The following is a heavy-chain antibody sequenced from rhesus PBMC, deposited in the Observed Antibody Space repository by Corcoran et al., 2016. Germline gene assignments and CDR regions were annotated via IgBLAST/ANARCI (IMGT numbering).Heavy chain of an antibody. CDR3: AAAIAAAGTGIDY. Sequence: EVQLVESGGGLVQPGGSLRLSCAASGFTFSSYWMYWVRQAPGKVLEWVSSISSDGSSTSYADAVKGRFTISRENAKNSLYLQMNSLRAEDTAVYYCAAAIAAAGTGIDYWGQGVLVTVSS. V-gene: IGHV3-119*01. CDR1: GFTFSSYW. D-gene: IGHD6-25*01. CDR2: ISSDGSST. J-gene: IGHJ4*01.